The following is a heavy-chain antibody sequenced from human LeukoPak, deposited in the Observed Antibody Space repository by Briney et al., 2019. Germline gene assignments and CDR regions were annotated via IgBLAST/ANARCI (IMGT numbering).Heavy chain of an antibody. D-gene: IGHD3-10*01. CDR3: GRVGAFSVINY. Sequence: GGSLRLSCAASGFSFSTHDMSWVRQAPGTGLEWFSHISTTCNHIQYAGSLKGRFTVSRDNAKNALYLQMNSLRVEDTAVYYCGRVGAFSVINYWGQGTLVTVSS. J-gene: IGHJ4*02. CDR1: GFSFSTHD. CDR2: ISTTCNHI. V-gene: IGHV3-21*06.